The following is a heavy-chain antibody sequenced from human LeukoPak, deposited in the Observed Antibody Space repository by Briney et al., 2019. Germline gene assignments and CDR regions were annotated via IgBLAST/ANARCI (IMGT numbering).Heavy chain of an antibody. V-gene: IGHV4-30-4*01. J-gene: IGHJ3*02. Sequence: SETLSLTCTVSGGSISSGDYYWSWIRQPPGKGLEWIGYIYYSGSTYYNPSLKSRVTISVDTSKNQFSLKLSSVTAADTAVYYCAGDPRWLVYAFDIWGQGTMVTVSS. CDR2: IYYSGST. D-gene: IGHD5-18*01. CDR1: GGSISSGDYY. CDR3: AGDPRWLVYAFDI.